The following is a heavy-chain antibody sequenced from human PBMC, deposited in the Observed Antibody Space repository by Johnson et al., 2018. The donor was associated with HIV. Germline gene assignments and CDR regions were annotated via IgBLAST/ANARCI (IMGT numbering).Heavy chain of an antibody. D-gene: IGHD3-16*01. J-gene: IGHJ3*02. CDR3: AKWVLAPRGGSAFDS. CDR1: GFTFITYA. V-gene: IGHV3-23*04. CDR2: VSGSGAST. Sequence: VQLVESGGGLVQPGGSLRLSCAASGFTFITYAMSWVRQAPGKGLEWVSSVSGSGASTYYADSVKGRFTISRDNSKKALYLQMHSLSAEDTAVYYCAKWVLAPRGGSAFDSWGQGTMVTVSS.